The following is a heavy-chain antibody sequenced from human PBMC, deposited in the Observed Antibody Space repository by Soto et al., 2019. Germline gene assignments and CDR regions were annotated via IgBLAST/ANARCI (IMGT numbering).Heavy chain of an antibody. CDR1: GFTFSIYG. Sequence: GGSLRLSCVASGFTFSIYGMHWVRQAPGKGLEWVAVIWYDGSNKYYADSVKGRFTISRDNSKNTLYLQMNSLRAEDTAVYYCARDEESSSWGYGMDVWGQGTTVTVSS. CDR3: ARDEESSSWGYGMDV. V-gene: IGHV3-33*01. D-gene: IGHD6-13*01. J-gene: IGHJ6*02. CDR2: IWYDGSNK.